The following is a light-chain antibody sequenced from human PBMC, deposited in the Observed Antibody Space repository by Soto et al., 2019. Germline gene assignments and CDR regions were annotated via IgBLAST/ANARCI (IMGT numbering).Light chain of an antibody. V-gene: IGLV2-23*02. J-gene: IGLJ1*01. CDR2: EVS. Sequence: QSARTQPASGSGSPGQSITISCTGTSSDVGSYNLVSWYQQHPGKAPKLMIYEVSKRPSGVSNRFSGSKSGNTASLTISGLQAEDEADYYCCSCAGSSTPLIFGTGTKVTV. CDR1: SSDVGSYNL. CDR3: CSCAGSSTPLI.